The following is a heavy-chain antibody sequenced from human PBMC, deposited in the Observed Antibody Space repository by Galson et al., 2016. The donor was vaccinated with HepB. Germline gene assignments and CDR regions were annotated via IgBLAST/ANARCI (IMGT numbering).Heavy chain of an antibody. CDR1: GFIFSDYG. J-gene: IGHJ4*01. Sequence: SLRLSCAASGFIFSDYGMHWVRQAPGKGLEWVAVIWNDGSNKYYADSVKGRFTISRDNSKNTLDLQVNILKVEDTAVYYCVRDKEGGYGFDYWGQGILSPSPQ. V-gene: IGHV3-33*01. D-gene: IGHD5-12*01. CDR3: VRDKEGGYGFDY. CDR2: IWNDGSNK.